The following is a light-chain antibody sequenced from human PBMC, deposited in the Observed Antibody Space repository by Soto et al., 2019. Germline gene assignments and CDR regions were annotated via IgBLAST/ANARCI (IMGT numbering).Light chain of an antibody. CDR1: SSDVGGYNS. Sequence: QSALTQPASVSGSPGQSITISCTGTSSDVGGYNSVSWYQQHPGKAPKVIIYDVGNRPSGVSDRFSGSKSANTASLTISGLQAEDEADYYCSSYTISNILLFGGGTKLTVL. CDR3: SSYTISNILL. V-gene: IGLV2-14*01. J-gene: IGLJ2*01. CDR2: DVG.